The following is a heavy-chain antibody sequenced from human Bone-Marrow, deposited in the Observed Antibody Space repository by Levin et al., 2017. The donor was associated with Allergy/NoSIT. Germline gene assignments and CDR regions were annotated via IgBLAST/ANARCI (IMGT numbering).Heavy chain of an antibody. Sequence: PGGSLRLSCAVYGGSFSGYYWSWIRQPPGKGLEWIGEINHSGSTNYNPSLKSRVTISVDTSKNQFSLKLSSVTAADTAVYYCALAAPTAAAIGYWGQGTLVTVSS. CDR2: INHSGST. J-gene: IGHJ4*02. CDR3: ALAAPTAAAIGY. CDR1: GGSFSGYY. D-gene: IGHD6-13*01. V-gene: IGHV4-34*01.